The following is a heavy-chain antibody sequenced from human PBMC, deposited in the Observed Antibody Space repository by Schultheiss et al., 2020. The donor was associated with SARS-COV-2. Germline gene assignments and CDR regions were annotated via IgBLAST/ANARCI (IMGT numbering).Heavy chain of an antibody. J-gene: IGHJ3*02. D-gene: IGHD3-22*01. CDR3: AREIVYYYDSSGYSPKTGGHAFDI. Sequence: SQTLSLTCTVSGGPISSGGYYWSWIRQHPGKVLEWIGYIYYSGSTYYNPSLKSRVTISVDTSKNQFSLKLSSVTAADTAVYYCAREIVYYYDSSGYSPKTGGHAFDIWGQGTMVTVSS. CDR2: IYYSGST. V-gene: IGHV4-31*03. CDR1: GGPISSGGYY.